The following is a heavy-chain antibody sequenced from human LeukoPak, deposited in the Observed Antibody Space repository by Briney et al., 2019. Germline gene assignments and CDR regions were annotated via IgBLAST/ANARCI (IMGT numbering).Heavy chain of an antibody. V-gene: IGHV1-18*01. J-gene: IGHJ4*02. Sequence: ASVKVSCKASGYTFTSYGISWVRQAPGRGLERMGWISAYNGNTNYAQKLQGRVTMTTDTSTSTAYMELRSLRSDDTAVYYCARDDMRGGYSSLPYWGQGTLVTVSS. CDR3: ARDDMRGGYSSLPY. CDR1: GYTFTSYG. CDR2: ISAYNGNT. D-gene: IGHD6-19*01.